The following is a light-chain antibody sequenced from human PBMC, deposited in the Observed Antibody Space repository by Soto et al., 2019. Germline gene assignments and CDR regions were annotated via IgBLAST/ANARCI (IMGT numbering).Light chain of an antibody. CDR1: QRVSSNY. CDR2: GAS. Sequence: ENVLTQSPGTLCLSPGERATLSCRANQRVSSNYLAWYQPMPGQAPRLLIHGASTRVSGVPDRFIGSGFGTDFTLTISRREPEDFVVYIWLEWGSAPRTFGQGTKVEVK. V-gene: IGKV3-20*01. CDR3: LEWGSAPRT. J-gene: IGKJ1*01.